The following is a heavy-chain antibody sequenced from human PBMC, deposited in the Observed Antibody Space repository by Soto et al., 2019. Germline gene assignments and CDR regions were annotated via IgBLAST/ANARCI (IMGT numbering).Heavy chain of an antibody. CDR3: ARGSGSFVYGMDV. V-gene: IGHV1-46*01. J-gene: IGHJ6*02. CDR2: INPRGGST. Sequence: QVQLVQSGAEVKKPGASVKVSCNASGYTLSDYFMHWVRQAPGQGLEWMGTINPRGGSTRDAENFQGRVTMTSDTSTSTVYMELSSLRSDDTAVFYCARGSGSFVYGMDVWGQGTRVTVSS. CDR1: GYTLSDYF. D-gene: IGHD3-10*01.